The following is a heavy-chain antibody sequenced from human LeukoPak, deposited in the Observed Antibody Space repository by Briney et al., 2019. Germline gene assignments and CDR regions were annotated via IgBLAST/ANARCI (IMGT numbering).Heavy chain of an antibody. CDR3: TRGGNYFDP. J-gene: IGHJ5*02. CDR2: ISSSGGTM. CDR1: GFTFSVYE. V-gene: IGHV3-48*03. Sequence: PGGSLRLSCAVSGFTFSVYEMNCVRQAPGKGLEWVAYISSSGGTMYYADSVKGRFTISRDDAKKSLYLQTNSLRAEDTAVYYCTRGGNYFDPWGQGTLVTVSS.